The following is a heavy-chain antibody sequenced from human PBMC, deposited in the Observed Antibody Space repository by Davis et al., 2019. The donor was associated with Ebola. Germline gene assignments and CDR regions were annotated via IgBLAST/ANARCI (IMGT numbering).Heavy chain of an antibody. CDR1: GGSISSGSYY. D-gene: IGHD6-6*01. J-gene: IGHJ6*03. Sequence: PSETLSLTCTVSGGSISSGSYYWSWIRQPAGKGLEWIGHIYTSGSTNYNPSLKSRVTISVDTSKNQFSLKLSSVTAADTAVYYCAREYSSSSFYYYYYMDIWGKGTTVTVSS. CDR2: IYTSGST. V-gene: IGHV4-61*09. CDR3: AREYSSSSFYYYYYMDI.